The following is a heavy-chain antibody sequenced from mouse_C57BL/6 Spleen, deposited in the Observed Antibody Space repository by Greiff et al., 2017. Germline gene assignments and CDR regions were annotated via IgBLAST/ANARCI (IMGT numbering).Heavy chain of an antibody. CDR1: GYSFTGYY. CDR3: ARAGNYFDY. J-gene: IGHJ2*01. Sequence: VQLQQSGPELVKPGASVKISCKASGYSFTGYYMNWVKQSPEKSLEWIGEINPTTGGTTYNQKFKAKATLTVDKSSSTAYMQLKSLTSEDSAVYYCARAGNYFDYWGQGTTIT. CDR2: INPTTGGT. V-gene: IGHV1-42*01.